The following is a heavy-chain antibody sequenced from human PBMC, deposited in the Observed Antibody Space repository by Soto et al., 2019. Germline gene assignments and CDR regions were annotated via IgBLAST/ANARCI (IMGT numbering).Heavy chain of an antibody. V-gene: IGHV1-18*01. CDR2: ISAHNGNT. D-gene: IGHD6-6*01. Sequence: QVHLVQSGAEVKKPGASVKVSCQGSGYAFTTYGITWVRQAPGQGLEWMGWISAHNGNTNYAQKLQGRDPGTRDPSTSTAYMELRSLRIADTGVYYCARGRDGDYWGQGALVTVSS. CDR1: GYAFTTYG. J-gene: IGHJ4*02. CDR3: ARGRDGDY.